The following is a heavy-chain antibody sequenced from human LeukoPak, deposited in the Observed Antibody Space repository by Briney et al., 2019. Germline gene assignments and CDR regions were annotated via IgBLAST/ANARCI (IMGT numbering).Heavy chain of an antibody. D-gene: IGHD6-19*01. Sequence: SETLSLTCTVSSGSITSYYWSWIRQPPGKGLEWIGYIYYSGSTNYNPSLKSRVTISVDTSKNQFSLKLSSVTAADTAVYYCARGGWYPESFQHWGQGALVTVSS. CDR3: ARGGWYPESFQH. CDR1: SGSITSYY. J-gene: IGHJ1*01. V-gene: IGHV4-59*01. CDR2: IYYSGST.